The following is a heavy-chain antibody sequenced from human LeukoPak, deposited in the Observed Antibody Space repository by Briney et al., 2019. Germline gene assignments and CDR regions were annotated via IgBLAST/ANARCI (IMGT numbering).Heavy chain of an antibody. V-gene: IGHV1-24*01. CDR3: ATGPRRGSGSYIY. CDR2: FDTEDGEI. CDR1: GYTLTELS. Sequence: ASVKVSCKVSGYTLTELSMRWVRQAPGKGLEWMGGFDTEDGEIIYAQKFQGRVTMTEDTSTDTAYMELSSLRSEDTAVYYCATGPRRGSGSYIYWGQGTLVTVSS. J-gene: IGHJ4*02. D-gene: IGHD3-10*01.